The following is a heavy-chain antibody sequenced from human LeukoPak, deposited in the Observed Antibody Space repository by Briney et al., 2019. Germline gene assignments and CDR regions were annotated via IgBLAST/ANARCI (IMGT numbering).Heavy chain of an antibody. CDR1: GFTFSNAW. D-gene: IGHD3-3*01. CDR3: ARVGYYDFWSGLIPHTYYMDV. V-gene: IGHV3-69-1*01. CDR2: ISRSNTI. J-gene: IGHJ6*03. Sequence: GSLRLSCAASGFTFSNAWMSWVRQAPGKGLEWVSYISRSNTIYYADSAKGRFTVSRDNAKDSLFLQMNSLRAEDTAVYYCARVGYYDFWSGLIPHTYYMDVWGKGTTVTVSS.